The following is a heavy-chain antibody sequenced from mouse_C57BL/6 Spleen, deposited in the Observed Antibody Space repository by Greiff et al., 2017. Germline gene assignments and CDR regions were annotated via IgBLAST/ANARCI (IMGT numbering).Heavy chain of an antibody. CDR3: ASYGNWYFDV. Sequence: EVNLVESGGGLVQPGGSLSLSCAASGFTFTDYYMSWVRQPPGKALEWLGFIRNKANGYTTEYSASVKGRFTISRDNSQSILYLQMNALRAEDSATYYCASYGNWYFDVWGTGTTVTVSS. J-gene: IGHJ1*03. CDR1: GFTFTDYY. V-gene: IGHV7-3*01. CDR2: IRNKANGYTT.